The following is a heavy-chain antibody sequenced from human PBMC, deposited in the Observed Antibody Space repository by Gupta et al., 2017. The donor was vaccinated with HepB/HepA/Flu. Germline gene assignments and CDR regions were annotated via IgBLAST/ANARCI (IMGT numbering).Heavy chain of an antibody. CDR1: GGSISSYY. Sequence: QVQLQESGPGLVKPSETLSLTCTVSGGSISSYYWSWIRQSPGKGLEGRGESYYSGSTNYNPSLKSRVTISVDTSKNQFSLKLSSVTAADTAVYYCARRLNYYDSSGYYPVGFDYWGQGTLVT. CDR2: SYYSGST. D-gene: IGHD3-22*01. J-gene: IGHJ4*02. CDR3: ARRLNYYDSSGYYPVGFDY. V-gene: IGHV4-59*08.